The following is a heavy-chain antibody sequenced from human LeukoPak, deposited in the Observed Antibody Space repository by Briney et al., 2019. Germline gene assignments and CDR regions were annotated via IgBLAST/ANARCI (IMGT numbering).Heavy chain of an antibody. J-gene: IGHJ4*02. D-gene: IGHD4-23*01. CDR3: ARGVGGVRPYYFDY. CDR1: GYTFTSYY. CDR2: IIPIFGTA. Sequence: ASVKVSCKASGYTFTSYYMHWVRRAPGQGLEWMGGIIPIFGTANYAQKFQGRVTITADESTSTAYMELSSLRSEDTAVYYCARGVGGVRPYYFDYWGQGTLVTVSS. V-gene: IGHV1-69*13.